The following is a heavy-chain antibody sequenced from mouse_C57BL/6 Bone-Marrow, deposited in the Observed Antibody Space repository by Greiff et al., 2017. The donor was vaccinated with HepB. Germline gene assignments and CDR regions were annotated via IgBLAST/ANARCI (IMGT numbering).Heavy chain of an antibody. D-gene: IGHD3-2*02. CDR3: AILDSSGLWFAY. Sequence: EVHLVESEGGLVQPGSSMKLSCTASGFTFSDYYMAWVRQVPEKGLEWVANINYDGSSTYYLDSLKSRFIISRDNAKNILYMQMSSLRSEDTALYYCAILDSSGLWFAYWGQGTLVTVSA. V-gene: IGHV5-16*02. CDR2: INYDGSST. J-gene: IGHJ3*01. CDR1: GFTFSDYY.